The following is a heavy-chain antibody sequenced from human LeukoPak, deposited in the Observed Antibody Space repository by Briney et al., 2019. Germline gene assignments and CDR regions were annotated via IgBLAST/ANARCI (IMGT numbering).Heavy chain of an antibody. D-gene: IGHD4-17*01. CDR3: ASGYGDPGYPFHI. CDR2: ISISSTYT. CDR1: GLTVSSNY. Sequence: PGGSLRLSCAASGLTVSSNYMSWVRQAPGKGLEWISYISISSTYTTYADSVKGRFTISRDNAKSSLYLQMNSLRADDTALYYCASGYGDPGYPFHIWGQGTMVTVSS. V-gene: IGHV3-11*03. J-gene: IGHJ3*02.